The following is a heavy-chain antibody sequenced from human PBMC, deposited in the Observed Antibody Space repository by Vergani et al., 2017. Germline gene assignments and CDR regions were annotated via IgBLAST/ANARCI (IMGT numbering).Heavy chain of an antibody. CDR1: GFTFSSYA. J-gene: IGHJ5*02. CDR3: AKDNVWGSYRSYNWFDP. Sequence: EVQLLESGGGLVQPGGSLRLSCAASGFTFSSYAMSWVRQAPGKGLEWVSAISGSGGSTYDADSVKGRFTISRDNSKNTLYLQMNSLRAEDTAVYYCAKDNVWGSYRSYNWFDPWGQGTLVTVSS. V-gene: IGHV3-23*01. CDR2: ISGSGGST. D-gene: IGHD3-16*02.